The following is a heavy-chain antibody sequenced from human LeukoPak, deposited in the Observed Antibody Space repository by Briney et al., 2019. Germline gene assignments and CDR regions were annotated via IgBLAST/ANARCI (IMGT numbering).Heavy chain of an antibody. CDR3: AKGGGRPLDDAFDV. Sequence: QTGGSLRLSCAASGFTFSSYAMSWVRQAPGKGLEWVSAISGSGGSTYYADSVKGRFTISRDDSKNTLYLQMNSLRAEDTAIYYCAKGGGRPLDDAFDVWGQGTMVTVSS. CDR2: ISGSGGST. V-gene: IGHV3-23*01. J-gene: IGHJ3*01. CDR1: GFTFSSYA.